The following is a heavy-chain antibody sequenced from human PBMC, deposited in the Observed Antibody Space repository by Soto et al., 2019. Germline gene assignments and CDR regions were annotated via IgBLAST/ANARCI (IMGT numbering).Heavy chain of an antibody. Sequence: QVQLVQSGAEVKKPGASVKVSCKASGYTFTSYGISWVRQAPGQGLEWMGWISAYNGNTNYAQKLQGRVTMTTDTSXRXXYMELRSLRSDDTAVYYCARAGRTGGIAGAGTFDYWGQGTLVTVSS. J-gene: IGHJ4*02. CDR2: ISAYNGNT. V-gene: IGHV1-18*01. D-gene: IGHD6-19*01. CDR3: ARAGRTGGIAGAGTFDY. CDR1: GYTFTSYG.